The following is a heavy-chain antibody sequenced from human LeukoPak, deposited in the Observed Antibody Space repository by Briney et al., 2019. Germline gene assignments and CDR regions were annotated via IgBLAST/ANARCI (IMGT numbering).Heavy chain of an antibody. D-gene: IGHD6-13*01. CDR1: GYTFTGYY. J-gene: IGHJ4*02. Sequence: SVKVSCKASGYTFTGYYMHWVRQAPGQGLEWMGWINPNSGGTNYAQKFQGRVTMTRDTSISTAYMELSRLRSDDTAVYYCARGRAAGTFWLDYWGQGTLVTVSS. V-gene: IGHV1-2*02. CDR2: INPNSGGT. CDR3: ARGRAAGTFWLDY.